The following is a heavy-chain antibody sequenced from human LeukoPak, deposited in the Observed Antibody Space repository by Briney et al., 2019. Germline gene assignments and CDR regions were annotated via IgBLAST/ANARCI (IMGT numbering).Heavy chain of an antibody. CDR1: GYSFISYW. J-gene: IGHJ3*02. CDR2: IYPGDSDA. CDR3: ASTKHTAMAADAFDI. D-gene: IGHD5-18*01. Sequence: GESLKISCKGSGYSFISYWIAWVRQMPGKGLEWMGIIYPGDSDARYSPSFQGQVTISADKSISTAYLQWSSLKASDTAMYYCASTKHTAMAADAFDIWGQGTMVTVSS. V-gene: IGHV5-51*01.